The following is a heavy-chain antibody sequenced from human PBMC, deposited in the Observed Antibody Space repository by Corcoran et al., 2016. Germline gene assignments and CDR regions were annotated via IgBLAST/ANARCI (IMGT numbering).Heavy chain of an antibody. V-gene: IGHV3-11*01. J-gene: IGHJ3*01. Sequence: QVQLVESGGGLVNPGGSLRLSCSASGFTFSDHYMSWIRQAPGKGLEWVSPISSSGGTVYQVDSVKGRFIISRDHAKDSLYLQLNSLRAEDTAVYYCARRAATGRAFDVWGEGTTVSVS. CDR1: GFTFSDHY. CDR3: ARRAATGRAFDV. CDR2: ISSSGGTV.